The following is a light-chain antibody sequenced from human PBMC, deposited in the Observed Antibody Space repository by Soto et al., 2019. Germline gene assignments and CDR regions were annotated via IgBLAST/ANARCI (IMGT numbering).Light chain of an antibody. CDR2: AAS. CDR3: QQYGASPPYT. Sequence: EIVLTQSPGTLSLSPGERATLSCRASRSFASSHLAWYQHKPGQAPRLLIYAASIRATGVPDRFSGSGSGTDFTLTISRLEPEDSAVYYCQQYGASPPYTFGQGTKVEIK. V-gene: IGKV3-20*01. CDR1: RSFASSH. J-gene: IGKJ2*01.